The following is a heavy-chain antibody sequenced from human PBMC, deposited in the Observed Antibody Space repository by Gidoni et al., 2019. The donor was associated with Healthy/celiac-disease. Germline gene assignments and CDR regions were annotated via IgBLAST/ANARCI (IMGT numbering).Heavy chain of an antibody. CDR2: INPSGSST. V-gene: IGHV1-46*01. CDR3: ARGSTQGSYYYYGMDV. D-gene: IGHD2-15*01. CDR1: GYTFTSYY. J-gene: IGHJ6*02. Sequence: QVQLVQSGAEVKKPGASVKVSCKASGYTFTSYYMHWVRQAPGQGLEWMGIINPSGSSTSYAQKFQGRVTMTRDTSTSTVYMELSSLRSEDTAVYYCARGSTQGSYYYYGMDVWGQGTTVTVSS.